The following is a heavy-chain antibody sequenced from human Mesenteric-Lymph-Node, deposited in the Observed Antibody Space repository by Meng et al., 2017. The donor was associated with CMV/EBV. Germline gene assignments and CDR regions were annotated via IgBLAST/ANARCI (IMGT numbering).Heavy chain of an antibody. V-gene: IGHV1-18*01. CDR2: ISAYNGNT. Sequence: ASVKVSCKASGYTFTSYGISWVRQAPGQGLEWMGWISAYNGNTNYAQKLQGRVTMTTDTSTSTAYMELSRLRSDDTAVYYCARGLLTRLDSSSCMDVWGQGTTVTVSS. J-gene: IGHJ6*02. CDR3: ARGLLTRLDSSSCMDV. CDR1: GYTFTSYG. D-gene: IGHD6-6*01.